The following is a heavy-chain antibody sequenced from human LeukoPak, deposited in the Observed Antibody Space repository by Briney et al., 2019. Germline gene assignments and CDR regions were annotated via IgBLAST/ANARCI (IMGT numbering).Heavy chain of an antibody. CDR3: ARHPIAVAGTFPFDY. V-gene: IGHV3-21*01. CDR2: ISSSSSYI. Sequence: GGSLRLSCAASGFTFSSYSMNWVRQAPGKGLEWVSSISSSSSYIYYADSVKGRFTISRDNAKNSLYLQMNSLRAEDTAVYYCARHPIAVAGTFPFDYWGQGTLVTVSS. D-gene: IGHD6-19*01. CDR1: GFTFSSYS. J-gene: IGHJ4*02.